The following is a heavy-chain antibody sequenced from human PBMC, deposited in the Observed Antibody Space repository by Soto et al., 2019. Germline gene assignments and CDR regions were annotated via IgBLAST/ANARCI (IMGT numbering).Heavy chain of an antibody. Sequence: PSETLSLTCAVYGGSFSGYYWSWIRQPPGKGLEWIGEINHSGSTNYNPSLKSRVTISVDTSKNQFSLKLSSVTAADTAVYYCARAKGHSYGYVGWFDPWGQGTLVTVSS. CDR2: INHSGST. CDR1: GGSFSGYY. V-gene: IGHV4-34*01. D-gene: IGHD5-18*01. J-gene: IGHJ5*02. CDR3: ARAKGHSYGYVGWFDP.